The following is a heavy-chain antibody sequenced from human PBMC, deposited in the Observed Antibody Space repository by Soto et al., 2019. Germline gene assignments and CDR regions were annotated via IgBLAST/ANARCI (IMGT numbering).Heavy chain of an antibody. CDR2: IIPIFGTA. D-gene: IGHD3-10*01. CDR1: GGTFSSYA. V-gene: IGHV1-69*13. J-gene: IGHJ4*02. Sequence: GASVKVSCKASGGTFSSYAISWVRQAPGQGLEWMGGIIPIFGTANYAQKFQGRVTITADESTSTAYMELSSLRSEDTAVYYCARVGYVSGSGSSPQCFDYWGQGTLVTVSS. CDR3: ARVGYVSGSGSSPQCFDY.